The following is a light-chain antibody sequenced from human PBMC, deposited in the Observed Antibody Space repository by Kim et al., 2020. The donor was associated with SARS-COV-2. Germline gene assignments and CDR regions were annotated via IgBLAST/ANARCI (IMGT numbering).Light chain of an antibody. CDR1: SSDVGGYNY. Sequence: QSALTQPRSVSGSPGQSVTISCTGTSSDVGGYNYVSWYQQHPGKAPKLMIYDVTERPSGVPDRFSASKSGNTASLTISGLQAEDEADYYCCSYAGSPPCVFGAGTKVTVL. CDR2: DVT. J-gene: IGLJ1*01. V-gene: IGLV2-11*01. CDR3: CSYAGSPPCV.